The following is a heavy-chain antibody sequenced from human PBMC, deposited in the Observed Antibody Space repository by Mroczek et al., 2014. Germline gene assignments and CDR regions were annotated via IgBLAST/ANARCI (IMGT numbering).Heavy chain of an antibody. CDR1: GGSISSYY. D-gene: IGHD5-18*01. CDR2: IYYSGST. CDR3: ARSRYGRYWYFDL. Sequence: QVQLQESGPGLVKPSETLSLTCTVSGGSISSYYWSWIRQPPGKGLEWIGYIYYSGSTNYNPSLKSRVTISVDTSKNQFSLKLSSVTAADTAVYYCARSRYGRYWYFDLWGRGTLVTVSS. V-gene: IGHV4-59*01. J-gene: IGHJ2*01.